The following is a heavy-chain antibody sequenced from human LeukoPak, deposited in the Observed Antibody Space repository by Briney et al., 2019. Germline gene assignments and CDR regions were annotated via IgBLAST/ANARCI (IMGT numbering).Heavy chain of an antibody. J-gene: IGHJ5*02. CDR1: GYTFTGYY. CDR2: INPNSGGT. Sequence: ASVKVSCTASGYTFTGYYMYWVRQAPGQGLEWMGWINPNSGGTNYAQKFQGRVTMTRDTSISTAYMELSRLRSDDTAVYYCARAGITIFGILIDPWGQGTLVTVSS. CDR3: ARAGITIFGILIDP. D-gene: IGHD3-3*01. V-gene: IGHV1-2*02.